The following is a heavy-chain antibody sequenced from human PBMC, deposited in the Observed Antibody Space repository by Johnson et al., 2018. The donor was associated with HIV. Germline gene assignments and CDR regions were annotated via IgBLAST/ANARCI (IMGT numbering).Heavy chain of an antibody. CDR1: GFTVSSNY. J-gene: IGHJ3*02. CDR2: IYSGGST. Sequence: EVQLVESGGGLVQPGGSLRLSCAASGFTVSSNYMSWVRQAPGKGLEWVSVIYSGGSTYYADSVKGRFTISRDNSKNTLYLQMNSLRAEDTAVYYCASVVAVAGTRAFDIWGQGTMVTVSS. D-gene: IGHD6-19*01. V-gene: IGHV3-66*02. CDR3: ASVVAVAGTRAFDI.